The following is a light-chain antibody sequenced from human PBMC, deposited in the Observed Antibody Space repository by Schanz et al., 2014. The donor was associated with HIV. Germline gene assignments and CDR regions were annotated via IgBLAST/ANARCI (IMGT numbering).Light chain of an antibody. CDR1: SSDVGGYNY. J-gene: IGLJ1*01. CDR2: EVS. Sequence: QSALTQPASVSGSPGQSVTISCTGTSSDVGGYNYVSWYQQHPGRAPKLMIYEVSNRPSGVPDRFSGSKSGNTASLTISGLQAEDEADYYCSSYTSSSPLGVFGTGTKLTVL. V-gene: IGLV2-14*03. CDR3: SSYTSSSPLGV.